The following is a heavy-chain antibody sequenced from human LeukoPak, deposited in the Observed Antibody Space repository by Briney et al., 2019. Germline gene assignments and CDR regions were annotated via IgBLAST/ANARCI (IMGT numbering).Heavy chain of an antibody. V-gene: IGHV4-59*08. D-gene: IGHD3-16*02. Sequence: SETLSLTCTVSGGSIGTYYWSWVRQSPGTGLEWIGYIYVTGTRYNPYLQSRVTISVDRSRNQFFLKMTSVTAADTAVYYCARHIGGGIEDMDVWGRGAKVTVSS. J-gene: IGHJ6*03. CDR2: IYVTGT. CDR1: GGSIGTYY. CDR3: ARHIGGGIEDMDV.